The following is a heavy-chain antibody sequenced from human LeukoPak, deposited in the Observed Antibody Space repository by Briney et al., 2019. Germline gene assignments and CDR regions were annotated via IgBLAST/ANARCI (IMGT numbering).Heavy chain of an antibody. CDR2: ISGSCGST. CDR1: GFTFSSYA. CDR3: AKANHLWFGELPTPYWFDP. J-gene: IGHJ5*02. Sequence: PGGSLRLSCAASGFTFSSYAMSGVRQAPGKGLEWVLAISGSCGSTYCADSVKGRFTISRDNSKNTLYLQMNSLRAEDTAVYYCAKANHLWFGELPTPYWFDPWGQGTLVTVSS. V-gene: IGHV3-23*01. D-gene: IGHD3-10*01.